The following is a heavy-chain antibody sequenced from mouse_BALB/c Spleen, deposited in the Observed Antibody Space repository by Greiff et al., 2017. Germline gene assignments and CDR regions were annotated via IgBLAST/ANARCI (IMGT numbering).Heavy chain of an antibody. D-gene: IGHD1-2*01. J-gene: IGHJ1*01. Sequence: DVKLVESGGGLVKPGGSLKLSCAASGFTFSSYAMSWVRQTPEKRLEWVATISSGGSYTYYPDSVKGRFTISRDNAKNTLYLQMSSLRSEDTAMYYCARHDGLWYFDVWGAGTTVTVSP. CDR3: ARHDGLWYFDV. CDR1: GFTFSSYA. V-gene: IGHV5-9-3*01. CDR2: ISSGGSYT.